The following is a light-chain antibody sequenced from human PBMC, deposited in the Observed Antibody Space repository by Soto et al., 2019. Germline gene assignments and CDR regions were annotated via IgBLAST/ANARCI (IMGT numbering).Light chain of an antibody. CDR2: GAS. Sequence: ESVIGHSPATLSLSPGERATLSCRASQSVSSDLAWYHQKPGQAPRLLIYGASTRATGIPARFSGSGSGTEFTLTINRLQSEDFAVYYCQQYNNWPRTFGQGTKVDI. V-gene: IGKV3-15*01. CDR3: QQYNNWPRT. CDR1: QSVSSD. J-gene: IGKJ1*01.